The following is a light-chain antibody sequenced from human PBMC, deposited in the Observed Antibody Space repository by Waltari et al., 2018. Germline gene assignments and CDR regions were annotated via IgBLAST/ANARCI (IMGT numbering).Light chain of an antibody. CDR3: QQYYSSPYT. CDR1: PTVLYNSNNTNY. Sequence: DFVMTQSPASLALSLRERATIHCKTSPTVLYNSNNTNYLTWYQQKPGQPPKLPFYWASTRESGVPDRFSASGSGTDFTLTISRLQPEDVAIYYCQQYYSSPYTFGQGTRLEIK. CDR2: WAS. V-gene: IGKV4-1*01. J-gene: IGKJ2*01.